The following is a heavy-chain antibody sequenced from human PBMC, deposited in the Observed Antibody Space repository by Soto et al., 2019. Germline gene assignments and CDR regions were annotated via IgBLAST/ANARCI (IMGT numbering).Heavy chain of an antibody. CDR3: ARDIAGYSSGWYPHRIDY. CDR2: ISAYNGNT. Sequence: QVQLVQSGAEVKKPGASVKVSCKASGYTFTSYGISWVRQAPGQGLEWMGWISAYNGNTNYAQKLQGRVTMTTDTFTSTAYMELRSLRSDATAVYYCARDIAGYSSGWYPHRIDYWGQGTLVTVSS. CDR1: GYTFTSYG. D-gene: IGHD6-19*01. V-gene: IGHV1-18*01. J-gene: IGHJ4*02.